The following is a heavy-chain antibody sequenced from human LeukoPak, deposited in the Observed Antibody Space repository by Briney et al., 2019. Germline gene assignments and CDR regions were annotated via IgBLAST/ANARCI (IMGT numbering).Heavy chain of an antibody. Sequence: SETLSLTCAVYGGSFSGYYWSWIRQPPGKGLEWIGEINHSGSTNYNPSLKSRVTISVDTPKNQFSLKLSSVTAADTAVYYCARSPRLYNWFDPWGQGTLVTVSS. CDR3: ARSPRLYNWFDP. J-gene: IGHJ5*02. CDR1: GGSFSGYY. CDR2: INHSGST. D-gene: IGHD3-3*01. V-gene: IGHV4-34*01.